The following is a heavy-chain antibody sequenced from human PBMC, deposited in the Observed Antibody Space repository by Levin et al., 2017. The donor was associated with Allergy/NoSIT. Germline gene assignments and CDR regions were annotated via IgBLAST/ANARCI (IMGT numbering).Heavy chain of an antibody. CDR1: SDSITSSYW. J-gene: IGHJ4*02. D-gene: IGHD3-16*01. CDR2: VYHSGST. V-gene: IGHV4-4*02. CDR3: ARRAYRVPAIMIFDY. Sequence: SETLSLTCAVSSDSITSSYWWTWVRQPPGKGLEWIGEVYHSGSTNYNPSLKSRVTISVDTSKNRFTLNLSSVTAADTAVYYCARRAYRVPAIMIFDYWGQGTLVTVSS.